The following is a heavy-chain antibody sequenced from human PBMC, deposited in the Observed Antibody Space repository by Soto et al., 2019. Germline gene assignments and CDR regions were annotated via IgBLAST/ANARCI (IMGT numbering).Heavy chain of an antibody. J-gene: IGHJ5*02. V-gene: IGHV4-34*01. CDR2: INHSGST. D-gene: IGHD1-1*01. CDR3: ARRHWLHYFDP. CDR1: GGSFSGYY. Sequence: SETLSLTCAVYGGSFSGYYWTWIRQPPRTGLEWIGEINHSGSTNYNPSLKSRVTISVDTSKNQFSLKLSSVTAADTAVYYCARRHWLHYFDPWGQGTLVTVSS.